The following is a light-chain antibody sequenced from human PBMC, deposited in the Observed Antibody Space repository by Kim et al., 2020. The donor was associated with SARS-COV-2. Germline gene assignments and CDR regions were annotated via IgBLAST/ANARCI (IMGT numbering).Light chain of an antibody. CDR3: QQAKSFPIT. J-gene: IGKJ5*01. CDR1: QDINDR. V-gene: IGKV1-12*01. CDR2: AAS. Sequence: SVGDRVTITCRASQDINDRLAWYQQKPGKAPKVLIYAASSLQSGVPSRFSGSGSGTEFTLTVSSLQPEDSATYYCQQAKSFPITFGRGTRLEIK.